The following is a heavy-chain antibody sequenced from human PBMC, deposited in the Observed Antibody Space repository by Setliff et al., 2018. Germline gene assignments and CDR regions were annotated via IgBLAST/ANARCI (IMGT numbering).Heavy chain of an antibody. CDR3: ARDRGGAWELTDY. J-gene: IGHJ4*02. CDR2: INQNGSEK. Sequence: GGSLRLSCAASGFTFSTYWMSWVRQAPGKGLEWVANINQNGSEKSYVDSVKGRFTISRDNAKKSRYLQMNSLRVEGTAVYYCARDRGGAWELTDYWGQGTLVTVSS. D-gene: IGHD1-26*01. CDR1: GFTFSTYW. V-gene: IGHV3-7*03.